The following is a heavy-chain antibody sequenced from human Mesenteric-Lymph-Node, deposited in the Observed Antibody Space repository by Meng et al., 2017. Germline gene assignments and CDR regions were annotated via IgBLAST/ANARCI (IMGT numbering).Heavy chain of an antibody. V-gene: IGHV6-1*01. Sequence: SQNRSLTGAISGDSVSSNSAAWNWIRQSPSRGLEWLGRTYYRSKWYNDYAVSVKSRITINPDTSKNQFSLQLNSVTPEDTAVYYCARDRLDYGDYSPVSLYYGMDVWGQGTTVTVSS. D-gene: IGHD4-17*01. J-gene: IGHJ6*02. CDR3: ARDRLDYGDYSPVSLYYGMDV. CDR1: GDSVSSNSAA. CDR2: TYYRSKWYN.